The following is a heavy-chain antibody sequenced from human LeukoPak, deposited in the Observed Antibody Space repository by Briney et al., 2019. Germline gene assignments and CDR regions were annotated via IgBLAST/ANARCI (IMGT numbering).Heavy chain of an antibody. CDR3: ARTRGIVGSTRMDV. V-gene: IGHV1-69*13. J-gene: IGHJ6*02. CDR1: GGTFSSYA. Sequence: SVKVSCKASGGTFSSYAISWVRQAPGQGLEWMGGIIPIFGTANYAQKFQGRATITADESTSTAYMELSSLRSEDTAVYYCARTRGIVGSTRMDVWGQGTTVTVSS. CDR2: IIPIFGTA. D-gene: IGHD1-26*01.